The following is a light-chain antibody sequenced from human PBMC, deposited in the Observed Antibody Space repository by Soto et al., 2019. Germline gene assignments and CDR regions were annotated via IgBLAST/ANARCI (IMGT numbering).Light chain of an antibody. V-gene: IGKV1-39*01. J-gene: IGKJ4*01. CDR1: ESISDY. Sequence: DIQITQSPASLSASVEDRVTITCRASESISDYLNWYQQKKGKAPKLMIYAASNLQSGVPSRFSGSGYGTVYNLTIGSLQTEDFATYYCQQSYSTPLTFGGGTKVDIK. CDR2: AAS. CDR3: QQSYSTPLT.